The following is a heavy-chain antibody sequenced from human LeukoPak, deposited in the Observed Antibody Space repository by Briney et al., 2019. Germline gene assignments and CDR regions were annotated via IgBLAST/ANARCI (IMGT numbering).Heavy chain of an antibody. V-gene: IGHV3-30*04. J-gene: IGHJ6*03. CDR2: ISYDGSNK. Sequence: GGSLRLSCAASGFTFSSYAMHWVRQAPGKGLEWVAVISYDGSNKYYADSVKGRFTISRDNSKNTLYLQMNSLRADDTAVYYCASYYYYYMDVWGKGTTVTISS. CDR1: GFTFSSYA. CDR3: ASYYYYYMDV. D-gene: IGHD3-16*01.